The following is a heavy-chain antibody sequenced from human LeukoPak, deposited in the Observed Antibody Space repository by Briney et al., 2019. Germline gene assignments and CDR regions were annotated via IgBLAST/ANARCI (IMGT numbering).Heavy chain of an antibody. D-gene: IGHD2-21*01. CDR1: GFPFSSYS. Sequence: GGSLRLSCAASGFPFSSYSMNWVRQAPGKGLEWVSSISSSSYIYYADSVKGRFTISRDDAKNSLYLQMNSLRAEATAVYYCARVADRTHAFDIWGQGTMVTVSS. CDR2: ISSSSYI. CDR3: ARVADRTHAFDI. J-gene: IGHJ3*02. V-gene: IGHV3-21*01.